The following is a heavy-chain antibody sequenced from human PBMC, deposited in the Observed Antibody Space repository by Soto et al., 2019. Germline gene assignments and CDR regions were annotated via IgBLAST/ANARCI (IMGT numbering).Heavy chain of an antibody. Sequence: QVQLGQSGAEVKKPGSSVKVSCKASGGTFSSYAISWVRQAPGQGLEWMGGIIPIFGTANYAQKFQGRVTITADESTSTAYMELSSVRSEDTAVYYCAREGAYCGGDCYFSGRRHPYYFDYWGQGTLVTVSS. CDR3: AREGAYCGGDCYFSGRRHPYYFDY. D-gene: IGHD2-21*02. CDR2: IIPIFGTA. V-gene: IGHV1-69*01. CDR1: GGTFSSYA. J-gene: IGHJ4*02.